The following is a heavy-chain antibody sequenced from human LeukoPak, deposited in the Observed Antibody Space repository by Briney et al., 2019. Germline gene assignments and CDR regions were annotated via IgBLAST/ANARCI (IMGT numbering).Heavy chain of an antibody. CDR3: ARTWYSSSSDAFDI. Sequence: EASVKVSCKASGYTFTSYGISWVRQAPGQGLEWMGWISAYNGNTNYAQKLQGRVTMTTDTSTSTAYMELRSLRSDDTAVYYCARTWYSSSSDAFDIWGQGTMVTVSS. D-gene: IGHD6-6*01. CDR2: ISAYNGNT. J-gene: IGHJ3*02. CDR1: GYTFTSYG. V-gene: IGHV1-18*01.